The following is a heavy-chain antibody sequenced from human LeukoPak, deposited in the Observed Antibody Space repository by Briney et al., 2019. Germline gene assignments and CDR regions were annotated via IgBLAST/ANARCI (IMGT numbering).Heavy chain of an antibody. D-gene: IGHD2-15*01. CDR3: ARAEGVVVAAHIDV. CDR2: ISGYNGNT. CDR1: GYTFTRYG. J-gene: IGHJ6*03. V-gene: IGHV1-18*01. Sequence: ASVKVSCKASGYTFTRYGIYWVRQAPGQGLEWMGWISGYNGNTKYAQKFQGRVSVTTDTSTSTAYMELRSLRSDDTAVYYCARAEGVVVAAHIDVWGKGTTVIVS.